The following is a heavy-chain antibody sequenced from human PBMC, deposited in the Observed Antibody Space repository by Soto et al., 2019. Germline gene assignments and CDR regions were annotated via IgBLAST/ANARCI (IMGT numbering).Heavy chain of an antibody. V-gene: IGHV4-39*07. J-gene: IGHJ4*02. CDR2: IYYSGST. CDR1: GGSISSSSYY. D-gene: IGHD4-17*01. CDR3: ARGDYYGELDS. Sequence: PSETLSLTCTVSGGSISSSSYYWGWIRQSPGKGLEWIGSIYYSGSTYYNPSLKSRVTISVDTSKNQFSLKLSSVTAADTAVYYCARGDYYGELDSWGQGTLVTVSS.